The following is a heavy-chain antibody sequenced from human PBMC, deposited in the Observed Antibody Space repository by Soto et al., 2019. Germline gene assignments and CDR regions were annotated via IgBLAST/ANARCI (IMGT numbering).Heavy chain of an antibody. CDR3: ARDSVLRYFDWLPTQTFYYYGMDV. CDR2: INPNSGGT. D-gene: IGHD3-9*01. J-gene: IGHJ6*02. CDR1: GYAFTSHG. V-gene: IGHV1-2*04. Sequence: ASVKVSYRPSGYAFTSHGIRWVRHVHGKGHEWMGWINPNSGGTNYAQKFQGWVTMTRDTSISTAYMELSRLRSDDTAVYYCARDSVLRYFDWLPTQTFYYYGMDVWGQGTTVTVSS.